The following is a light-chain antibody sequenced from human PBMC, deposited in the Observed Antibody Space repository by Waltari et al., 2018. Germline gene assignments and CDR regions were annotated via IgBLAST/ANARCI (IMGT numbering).Light chain of an antibody. CDR3: ETWDNGLYGPI. CDR1: KSNIGSFD. J-gene: IGLJ2*01. CDR2: ENN. V-gene: IGLV1-51*02. Sequence: QSMLAQPPSVSGDPGQTVTISCTGDKSNIGSFDVYWYQWFPGTAPKLLIHENNKRPSGISDRFSGSKSDTSASLTITGLQSADEAEYFCETWDNGLYGPIFGGGTRLTVL.